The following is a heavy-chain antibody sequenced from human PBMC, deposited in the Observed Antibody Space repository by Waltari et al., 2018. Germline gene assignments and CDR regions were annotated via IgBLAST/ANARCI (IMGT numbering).Heavy chain of an antibody. CDR1: GGSIISDGYY. CDR3: ARCITARTLGYWFDP. D-gene: IGHD6-6*01. Sequence: QVQLQESGPGLVKPSQTLSLTCTVPGGSIISDGYYWGWIRQDPGKGLEWIAYISYSGNTYYNPSLKSRITISVDTSKNQFSLKLSSVTAADTAVYYCARCITARTLGYWFDPWGQGTLATVSS. CDR2: ISYSGNT. V-gene: IGHV4-31*03. J-gene: IGHJ5*02.